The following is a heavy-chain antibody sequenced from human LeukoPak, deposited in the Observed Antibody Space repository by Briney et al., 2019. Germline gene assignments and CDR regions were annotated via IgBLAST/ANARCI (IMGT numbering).Heavy chain of an antibody. V-gene: IGHV3-74*01. CDR1: GFTFSSYA. D-gene: IGHD5-18*01. J-gene: IGHJ6*02. CDR2: INSDGSST. Sequence: SGGSLRLSCAASGFTFSSYAMHWARQAPGKGLVWVSRINSDGSSTSYADSVKGRFTISRDNAKNTLYLQMNSLRAEDTAVYYCARAGYRRSYGMDVWGQGTTVTVSS. CDR3: ARAGYRRSYGMDV.